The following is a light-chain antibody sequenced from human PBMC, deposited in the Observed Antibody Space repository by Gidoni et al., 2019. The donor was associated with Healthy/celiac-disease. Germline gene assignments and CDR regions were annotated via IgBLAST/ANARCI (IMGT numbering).Light chain of an antibody. V-gene: IGKV3-20*01. CDR2: GAS. Sequence: EIVLTQSPGTLSLSPGERATLSCRASRSVSSSYLAWYQQKPGQAPRLLIYGASSRATGIPDRFSGSGSGTDFTLTISRLEPEDFAVYYCQQYGSSTWTFGQXTKVEIK. J-gene: IGKJ1*01. CDR3: QQYGSSTWT. CDR1: RSVSSSY.